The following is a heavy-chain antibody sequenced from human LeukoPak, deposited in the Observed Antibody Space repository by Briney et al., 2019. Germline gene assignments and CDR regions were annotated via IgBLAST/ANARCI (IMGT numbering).Heavy chain of an antibody. D-gene: IGHD2-15*01. Sequence: PGGSLRLSCAASGFTFDDYAMHWVRQAPGKGLEWVSGISWNSGSIGYADSVKGRFTISRDNAKNSLYLQMNSLRAEDTALYYCAKDISCSGGSCYRGMDVWGQGTTVTVSS. CDR2: ISWNSGSI. V-gene: IGHV3-9*01. CDR3: AKDISCSGGSCYRGMDV. J-gene: IGHJ6*02. CDR1: GFTFDDYA.